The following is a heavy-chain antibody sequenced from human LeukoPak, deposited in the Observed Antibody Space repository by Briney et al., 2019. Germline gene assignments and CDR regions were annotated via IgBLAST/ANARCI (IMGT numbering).Heavy chain of an antibody. CDR2: ISGSGGST. CDR1: GFTFSSYA. D-gene: IGHD3-10*01. V-gene: IGHV3-23*01. Sequence: HPGGSLRLSCAASGFTFSSYAMSWVRQAPGKGLEWVSAISGSGGSTYYADSVKGRFTISRDNSKNTLYLQMNSLRAEDTAVYYCAKDRALTMVRGVIKNWFDSWGQGTLVTVSS. CDR3: AKDRALTMVRGVIKNWFDS. J-gene: IGHJ5*01.